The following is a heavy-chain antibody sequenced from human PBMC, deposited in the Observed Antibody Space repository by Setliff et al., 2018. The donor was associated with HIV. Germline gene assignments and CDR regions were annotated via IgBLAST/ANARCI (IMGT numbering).Heavy chain of an antibody. V-gene: IGHV4-34*01. CDR2: FNHGRST. D-gene: IGHD6-19*01. CDR3: IIAYSSGWLAPMGFDS. CDR1: GGSISGYY. J-gene: IGHJ4*02. Sequence: SETLSLTCTVSGGSISGYYWSWIRQPPGKGLEWIGEFNHGRSTNNNPSLKSRVTISVDTSKNQFSLKLSSVTAADTAVYYCIIAYSSGWLAPMGFDSWGQGTLVTVSS.